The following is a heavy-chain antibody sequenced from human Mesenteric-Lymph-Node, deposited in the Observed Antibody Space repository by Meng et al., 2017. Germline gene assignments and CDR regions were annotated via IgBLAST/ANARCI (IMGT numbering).Heavy chain of an antibody. V-gene: IGHV3-23*01. J-gene: IGHJ3*02. Sequence: GGSLRLSCAASGFTFDDYGMSWVRQAPGKGLEWVSAISGSGGSTYYADSVKGRFTISRDNSKNTLYLQMNSLRAEDTAVYYCAKDEDSSGWALGAFDIWGQGTMVTVSS. CDR3: AKDEDSSGWALGAFDI. D-gene: IGHD6-19*01. CDR2: ISGSGGST. CDR1: GFTFDDYG.